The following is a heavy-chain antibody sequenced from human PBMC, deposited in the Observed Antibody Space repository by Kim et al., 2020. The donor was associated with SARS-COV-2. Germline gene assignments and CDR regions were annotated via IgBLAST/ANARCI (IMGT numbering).Heavy chain of an antibody. V-gene: IGHV5-10-1*01. CDR3: ARSEVYSGILNELDY. D-gene: IGHD1-26*01. CDR1: GYTFTNYW. J-gene: IGHJ4*02. CDR2: VDPSDSYT. Sequence: GESLKISCKGSGYTFTNYWINWVRQMPGKGLEWIGRVDPSDSYTNYSPSFQGHVTISSDKSISIAYLQWSSLKASDTAMYYCARSEVYSGILNELDYWGQGTWSPSP.